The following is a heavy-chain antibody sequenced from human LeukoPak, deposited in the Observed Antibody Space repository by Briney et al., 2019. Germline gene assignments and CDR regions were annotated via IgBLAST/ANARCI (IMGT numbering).Heavy chain of an antibody. J-gene: IGHJ4*02. Sequence: GGSLRLSCAASGFTFSSYSMNWVRQAPGKGLEWVSSISSSSSYIYYADSVKGRFTISRDNAKNSLYLQMNSLRAEDTAVYYCARDTASRGQGGYWGQGTLVTVSS. D-gene: IGHD3-16*01. CDR1: GFTFSSYS. V-gene: IGHV3-21*01. CDR3: ARDTASRGQGGY. CDR2: ISSSSSYI.